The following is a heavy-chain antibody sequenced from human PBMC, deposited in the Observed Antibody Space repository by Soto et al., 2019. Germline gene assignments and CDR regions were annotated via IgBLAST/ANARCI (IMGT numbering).Heavy chain of an antibody. Sequence: ASVKVSCKASGYTFTSYGTSWVRQAPGQGLEWMGWISAYNGNTNYAQKLQGRVTMTTDTSTSTAYMELRSLRSDDTAVYYCARDYYDFWSGYFRHYYYMDVWGKGTTVTVSS. CDR3: ARDYYDFWSGYFRHYYYMDV. D-gene: IGHD3-3*01. J-gene: IGHJ6*03. V-gene: IGHV1-18*01. CDR1: GYTFTSYG. CDR2: ISAYNGNT.